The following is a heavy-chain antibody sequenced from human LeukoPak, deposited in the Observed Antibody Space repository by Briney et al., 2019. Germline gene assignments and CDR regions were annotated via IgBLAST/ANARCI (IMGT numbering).Heavy chain of an antibody. Sequence: GASVKVSCKASGGTFSSYAISWVRQAPGQGLEWMGGIIPIFGTANYAQKFQGRVTITTDESTSTAYMELSSLSSKDTAVYYCARGEDSGYDWDYWGQGTLVTVSS. J-gene: IGHJ4*02. V-gene: IGHV1-69*05. CDR1: GGTFSSYA. CDR3: ARGEDSGYDWDY. CDR2: IIPIFGTA. D-gene: IGHD5-12*01.